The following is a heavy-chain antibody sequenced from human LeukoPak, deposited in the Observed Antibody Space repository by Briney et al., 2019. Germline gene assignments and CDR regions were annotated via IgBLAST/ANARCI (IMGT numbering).Heavy chain of an antibody. CDR1: GFTFSSYG. J-gene: IGHJ4*02. V-gene: IGHV3-33*01. CDR3: AASSSGYCDY. Sequence: GRSLRLSCAASGFTFSSYGMHWVRQAPGKGLEWVAVIWYDGSNKYYADPVKGRFTISRDNSKNTLYLQMNSLRAEGTAVYYCAASSSGYCDYWGQGTLVTVSS. CDR2: IWYDGSNK. D-gene: IGHD3-22*01.